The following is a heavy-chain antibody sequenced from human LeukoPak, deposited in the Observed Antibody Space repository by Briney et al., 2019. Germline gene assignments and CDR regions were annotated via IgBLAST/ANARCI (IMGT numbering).Heavy chain of an antibody. CDR3: AREWITGGSYPRWFDP. Sequence: SETLSLICTVSGGSFSSGSYYWSWIRQPPGKRLEWIGYIYYTGSTTYNPSLKSRVTMSLDTSKNQFSLKLTSVTAADTAVYYCAREWITGGSYPRWFDPWGQGTLVTVSS. CDR2: IYYTGST. J-gene: IGHJ5*02. D-gene: IGHD1-26*01. V-gene: IGHV4-61*01. CDR1: GGSFSSGSYY.